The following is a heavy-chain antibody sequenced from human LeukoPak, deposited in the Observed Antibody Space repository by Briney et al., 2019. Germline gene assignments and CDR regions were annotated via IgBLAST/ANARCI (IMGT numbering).Heavy chain of an antibody. J-gene: IGHJ4*02. CDR1: GFTVSSNY. CDR3: ARVRVVAYYFDY. CDR2: IYSGGST. V-gene: IGHV3-53*01. Sequence: GGSLRLSCAASGFTVSSNYMSWVRQAPGKGLEWVSVIYSGGSTYYADSAKGRFTISRDNSKNTLYLQMNSLRAEDTAVYYCARVRVVAYYFDYWGQGTLVTVSS. D-gene: IGHD2-15*01.